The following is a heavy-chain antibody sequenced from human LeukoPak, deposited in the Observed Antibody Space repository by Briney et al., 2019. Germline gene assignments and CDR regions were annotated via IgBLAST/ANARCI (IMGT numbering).Heavy chain of an antibody. Sequence: GGSLRLSCAASGFTVSSNYMSWVRQAPGKGLEWVSVIYSGGSTYYADSVKGRFTISRHNSKNTLYLQMNSLRAEDTAVCYCARNQWQDYYGMDVWGQGTTVTVSS. V-gene: IGHV3-53*04. J-gene: IGHJ6*02. CDR1: GFTVSSNY. D-gene: IGHD6-19*01. CDR2: IYSGGST. CDR3: ARNQWQDYYGMDV.